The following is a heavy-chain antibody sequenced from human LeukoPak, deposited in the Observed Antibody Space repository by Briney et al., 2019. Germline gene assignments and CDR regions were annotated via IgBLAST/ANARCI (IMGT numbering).Heavy chain of an antibody. CDR2: IYYSGST. V-gene: IGHV4-39*01. D-gene: IGHD3-16*01. J-gene: IGHJ4*02. CDR3: ARGGRALFDY. Sequence: SETLSLTCTVSGGSISSSSYYWGWIRQPPGKGLEWIGSIYYSGSTYYNPSLKSRVTISVDTSKNQFSLKLSSVTAADTAVYYGARGGRALFDYWGQETLVTFSS. CDR1: GGSISSSSYY.